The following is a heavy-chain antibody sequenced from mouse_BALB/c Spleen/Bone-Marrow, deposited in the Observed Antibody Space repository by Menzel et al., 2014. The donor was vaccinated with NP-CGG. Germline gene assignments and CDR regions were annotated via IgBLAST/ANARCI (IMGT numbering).Heavy chain of an antibody. Sequence: EVQLMQSGGGLVQPGGSMRLSCATSGFTFTDYYMNWVRQPPGQALEWLGFLSTNANGYTTEYSASVKGRITISRDNSHNILYLQMNTLRAEDSATYYGAIDKVRVFFDYWGQGTTLTVSS. CDR1: GFTFTDYY. D-gene: IGHD2-14*01. CDR2: LSTNANGYTT. V-gene: IGHV7-3*02. J-gene: IGHJ2*01. CDR3: AIDKVRVFFDY.